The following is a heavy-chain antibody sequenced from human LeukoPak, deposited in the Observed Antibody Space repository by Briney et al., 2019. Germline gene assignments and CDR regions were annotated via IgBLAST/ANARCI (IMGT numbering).Heavy chain of an antibody. V-gene: IGHV4-4*07. CDR3: ARVATSSSSRPYYFDY. D-gene: IGHD6-6*01. CDR2: IYTSGST. Sequence: SETLSLTCTVSGGSISSYYWSWIRQPAGKGLEWIGRIYTSGSTNYNPSLKSRVTISVDTSKNQFSLKLSSVTAADTAVYYCARVATSSSSRPYYFDYWGQGTLVTVSS. J-gene: IGHJ4*02. CDR1: GGSISSYY.